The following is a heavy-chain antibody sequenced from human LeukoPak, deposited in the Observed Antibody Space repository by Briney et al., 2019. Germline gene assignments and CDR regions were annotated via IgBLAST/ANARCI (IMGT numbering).Heavy chain of an antibody. D-gene: IGHD1-7*01. CDR3: ARGRNNWNYGGFIDY. V-gene: IGHV4-4*07. J-gene: IGHJ4*02. CDR1: GGSISSYY. CDR2: IYTSGST. Sequence: SETLSLTCTVSGGSISSYYWSWIRQPAGKGLEWIGRIYTSGSTNYNPSLKSRVTMSVDTSKNQFSLKLSSVTAADTAVYYCARGRNNWNYGGFIDYWGQGTLVTVSS.